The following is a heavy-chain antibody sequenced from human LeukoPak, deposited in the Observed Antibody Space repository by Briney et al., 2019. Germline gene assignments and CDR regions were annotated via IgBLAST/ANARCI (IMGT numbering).Heavy chain of an antibody. CDR3: ARSGYYDSSGYYFRYFDY. CDR1: GGSISSSSYY. D-gene: IGHD3-22*01. Sequence: SETLSLTCTVSGGSISSSSYYWGWIRQPPGKGLEWIGSIYYSGSTYYNPSLKSRVTISVDTSKNQFSLKLSFVTAADTAVYYCARSGYYDSSGYYFRYFDYWGQGTLVTVSS. J-gene: IGHJ4*02. V-gene: IGHV4-39*07. CDR2: IYYSGST.